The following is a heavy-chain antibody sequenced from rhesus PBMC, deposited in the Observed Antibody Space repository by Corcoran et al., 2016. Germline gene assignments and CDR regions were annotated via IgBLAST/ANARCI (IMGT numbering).Heavy chain of an antibody. CDR3: AKENSYSGSWNRGPFDY. CDR2: ISNGGGSK. CDR1: GFTFSSYG. D-gene: IGHD6-25*01. J-gene: IGHJ4*01. V-gene: IGHV3S5*01. Sequence: EVQLVESGGGLVQLGGSLRLSCAASGFTFSSYGMSWVRQAPGKGLEWVSYISNGGGSKYYADSVKGRFTISRDNSKNTLSLQMNSLRAEDTAVYYCAKENSYSGSWNRGPFDYWGQGVLVTVSS.